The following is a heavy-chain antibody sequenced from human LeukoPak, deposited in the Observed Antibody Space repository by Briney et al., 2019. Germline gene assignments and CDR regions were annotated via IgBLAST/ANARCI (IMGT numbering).Heavy chain of an antibody. J-gene: IGHJ4*02. Sequence: GGSLRLSCAASRFTLSNYWMSWVRQAPGKGLEWVANIKQDGSETYYVDSVKGRFTISRDNAKNSLSLKMNRLRAEDTAVYYCARQRGSGCLDYWGQGPLVTVSS. D-gene: IGHD6-19*01. V-gene: IGHV3-7*01. CDR1: RFTLSNYW. CDR3: ARQRGSGCLDY. CDR2: IKQDGSET.